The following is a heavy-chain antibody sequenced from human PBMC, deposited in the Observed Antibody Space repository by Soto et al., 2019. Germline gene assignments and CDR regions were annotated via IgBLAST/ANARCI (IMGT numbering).Heavy chain of an antibody. J-gene: IGHJ2*01. CDR1: GGTFSSYA. D-gene: IGHD5-12*01. V-gene: IGHV1-69*01. CDR3: ARGLSGYDFRSYWYFDL. CDR2: IIPIFGTA. Sequence: QVQLVQSGAEVKKPGSSVKVSCKASGGTFSSYAISWVRQAPGQGLEWMGGIIPIFGTANYAQKFQGRVTITADESTSTAYMELSSRRSEDTAVYYCARGLSGYDFRSYWYFDLWGRGTLVTVSS.